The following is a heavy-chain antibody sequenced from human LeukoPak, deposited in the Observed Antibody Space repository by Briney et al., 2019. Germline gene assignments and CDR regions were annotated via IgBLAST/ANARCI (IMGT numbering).Heavy chain of an antibody. D-gene: IGHD2-15*01. CDR2: VNPNSGNT. CDR3: ARGQTGGFPYYFDY. V-gene: IGHV1-8*01. CDR1: GYTFTSHD. Sequence: GASVTVSCKASGYTFTSHDINWVRQATGQGLEWMGWVNPNSGNTGYAQKFQGRVTMTRNTTITTAYMDLSSLRSEDTAVYYCARGQTGGFPYYFDYWGQGTLVTVSS. J-gene: IGHJ4*02.